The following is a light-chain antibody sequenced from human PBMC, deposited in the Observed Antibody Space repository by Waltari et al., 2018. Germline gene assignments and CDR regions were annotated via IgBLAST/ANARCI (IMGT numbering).Light chain of an antibody. J-gene: IGKJ2*01. CDR3: QQYGSSLYT. CDR1: QSVSSSY. CDR2: GAS. Sequence: ELVFTQSPGTLSLSPGERATLSCRASQSVSSSYLAWYQQKPGQAPRLLIYGASSRATGIPDRFSGSGSGTDFTLTISRLEPEDFAVYYCQQYGSSLYTFGQGTKLEIK. V-gene: IGKV3-20*01.